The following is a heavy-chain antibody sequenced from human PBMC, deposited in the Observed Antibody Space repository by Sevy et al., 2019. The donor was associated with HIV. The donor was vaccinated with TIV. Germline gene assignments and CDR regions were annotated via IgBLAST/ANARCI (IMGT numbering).Heavy chain of an antibody. Sequence: GSLRLSCAASGFTFSSYWMSWVRQAPGKGLEWVANIKQDGSEKYYVDSVKGRFTISRDNAKNSLYLQMNSLRAEDTAVYYCARFFIVATAASFDYWGQGTLVTVSS. CDR2: IKQDGSEK. V-gene: IGHV3-7*01. D-gene: IGHD5-12*01. J-gene: IGHJ4*02. CDR1: GFTFSSYW. CDR3: ARFFIVATAASFDY.